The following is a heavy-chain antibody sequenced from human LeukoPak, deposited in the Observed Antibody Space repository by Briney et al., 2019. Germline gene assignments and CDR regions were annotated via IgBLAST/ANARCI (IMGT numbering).Heavy chain of an antibody. CDR2: MNPNSGNT. CDR3: ARARRILEWLFQPPDY. V-gene: IGHV1-8*01. J-gene: IGHJ4*02. Sequence: ASVKVSCTASGYTFTSYDINWVRQATGQGLEWMGWMNPNSGNTGYAQKFQGRVTMTRNTSISTAYMDLSSLRSEDTAVYYCARARRILEWLFQPPDYWGQGALVTVSS. CDR1: GYTFTSYD. D-gene: IGHD3-3*01.